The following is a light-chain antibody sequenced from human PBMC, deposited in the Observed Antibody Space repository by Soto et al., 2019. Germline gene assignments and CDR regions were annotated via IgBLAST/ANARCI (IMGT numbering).Light chain of an antibody. CDR3: QQYKDWPRT. CDR1: LSLNSN. CDR2: GAS. V-gene: IGKV3-15*01. J-gene: IGKJ1*01. Sequence: EIGMTQSPVTLSVSPRERATLSCRASLSLNSNLAWYQHRPGQAPRLLIFGASNRATGIPTRFSGSGSGTEFTLTISSLQSEDFALYYCQQYKDWPRTVGQGTKVDIK.